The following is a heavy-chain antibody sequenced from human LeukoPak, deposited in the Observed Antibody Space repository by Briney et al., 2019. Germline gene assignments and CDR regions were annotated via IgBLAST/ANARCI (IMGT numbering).Heavy chain of an antibody. CDR1: GFTFSGYA. Sequence: GGSLRLSCAASGFTFSGYAMSWVRQAPGKGLEWVSAISGSGGSTYYADSVKGRFTISRDNSKNTLYLQMNSLRAEDTAVYYCAKVGVIIYNYFDYWGQGTLVTVSS. V-gene: IGHV3-23*01. D-gene: IGHD3-3*01. CDR2: ISGSGGST. J-gene: IGHJ4*02. CDR3: AKVGVIIYNYFDY.